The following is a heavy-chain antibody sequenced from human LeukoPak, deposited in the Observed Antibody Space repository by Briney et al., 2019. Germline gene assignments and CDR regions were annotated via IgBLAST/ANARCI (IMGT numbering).Heavy chain of an antibody. Sequence: SVKVSCKASGGTLSSYTISWVRQAPGQGLEWMGRIIPILGIANYAQKFQGRVTITADKSTSTAYMELSSLRSEDTAVYYCARGGPLTTHSPTQLFYWGQGTLVTVSS. CDR1: GGTLSSYT. CDR3: ARGGPLTTHSPTQLFY. D-gene: IGHD4-11*01. CDR2: IIPILGIA. J-gene: IGHJ4*02. V-gene: IGHV1-69*02.